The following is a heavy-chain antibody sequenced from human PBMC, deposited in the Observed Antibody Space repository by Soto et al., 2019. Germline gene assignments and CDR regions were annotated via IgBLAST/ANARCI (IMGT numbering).Heavy chain of an antibody. V-gene: IGHV1-18*01. CDR1: GYTFTSYG. J-gene: IGHJ4*02. CDR3: AFHLDGWNDSRYFDY. Sequence: QVPLVQSGAEVKKPGASVKVSCKASGYTFTSYGISWVRQAPGQGLEWMGWISAYNGNTNYAQKLQGRVTMTTDTSTSTAYMELRSLRSDDTAVYYCAFHLDGWNDSRYFDYWGQGTLVTVSS. CDR2: ISAYNGNT. D-gene: IGHD1-1*01.